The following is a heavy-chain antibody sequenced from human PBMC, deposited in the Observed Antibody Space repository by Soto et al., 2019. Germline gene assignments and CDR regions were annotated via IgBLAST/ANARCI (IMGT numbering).Heavy chain of an antibody. D-gene: IGHD6-19*01. Sequence: GASVKVSCKASGGTFSSYAISWVRQAPGQGLEWMGGIIPIFGTANYAQKFQGRVTITADESTSTAYMELSSLRSEDTAVYYCARDEEPAVNVYYYGMDVWGQGTTVTVS. CDR1: GGTFSSYA. J-gene: IGHJ6*02. CDR3: ARDEEPAVNVYYYGMDV. V-gene: IGHV1-69*13. CDR2: IIPIFGTA.